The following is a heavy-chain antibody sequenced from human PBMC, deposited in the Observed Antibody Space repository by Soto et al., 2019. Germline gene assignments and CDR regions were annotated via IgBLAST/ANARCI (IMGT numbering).Heavy chain of an antibody. CDR3: ARGGYGPNYYYYGMDV. Sequence: ASVKVSCKASGYTFTSYYMHWVRQAPGQGLEWMGIINPSGGSTSYAQKFQGRVTMTRDTSTSTVYMELSSLRSEDTAVYYCARGGYGPNYYYYGMDVWGQGTTVTAP. D-gene: IGHD1-1*01. CDR2: INPSGGST. CDR1: GYTFTSYY. J-gene: IGHJ6*02. V-gene: IGHV1-46*01.